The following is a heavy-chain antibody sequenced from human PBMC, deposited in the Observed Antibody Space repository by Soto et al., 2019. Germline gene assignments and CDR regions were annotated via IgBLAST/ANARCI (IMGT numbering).Heavy chain of an antibody. V-gene: IGHV1-18*01. CDR2: ISAYNGNT. CDR3: ARDWRAGGYYYHYIDV. D-gene: IGHD1-26*01. CDR1: GYTFTSYG. Sequence: QVQLVQSGAEVKKPGASVKVSCKASGYTFTSYGITWVRQAPGQGLEWMGWISAYNGNTNYAQKLQGRVTMTTDTSTRIADRGPGSLRTDDTGVDYCARDWRAGGYYYHYIDVWGKGTTGTVSS. J-gene: IGHJ6*03.